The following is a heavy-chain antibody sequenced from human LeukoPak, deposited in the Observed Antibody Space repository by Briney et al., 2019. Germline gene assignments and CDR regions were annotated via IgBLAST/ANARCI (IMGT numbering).Heavy chain of an antibody. J-gene: IGHJ4*02. CDR3: SGRDSSRSPRAY. Sequence: PGGSLRLSCAASGLTFTDFWMNWVRLAPGRGLEWLANIKPDGNEKYYADSVKGRFAISRDNAKNEVYLEMNSLRAEDTGVYYCSGRDSSRSPRAYGGQGTVVRVSS. V-gene: IGHV3-7*01. CDR2: IKPDGNEK. CDR1: GLTFTDFW. D-gene: IGHD2-2*01.